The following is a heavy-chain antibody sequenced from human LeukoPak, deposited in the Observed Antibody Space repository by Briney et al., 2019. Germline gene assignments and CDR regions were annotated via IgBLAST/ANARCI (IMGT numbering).Heavy chain of an antibody. V-gene: IGHV3-7*01. CDR3: AREWGGGSLDY. D-gene: IGHD2-15*01. CDR1: GFTFSSYW. J-gene: IGHJ4*02. Sequence: PGGSLRLSSAASGFTFSSYWMSWVRQAPGKGLEWVANIKQDGSEKYYVDSVKGRFTISRDNAKNSLYLQMNSLRAEDTAVYYCAREWGGGSLDYWGQGTLVTVSS. CDR2: IKQDGSEK.